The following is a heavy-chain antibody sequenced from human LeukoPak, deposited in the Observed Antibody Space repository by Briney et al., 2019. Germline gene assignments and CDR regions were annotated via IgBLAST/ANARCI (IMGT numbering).Heavy chain of an antibody. CDR1: GGSISSYY. Sequence: SETLSLTCTVSGGSISSYYWSWIRQPPGKGLEWIGYIYYSGSTNYNPSLKSRVTISVDTSKNQFSLKLSSVTAADTAVYYCARQGAGVPFDYWGRGTLVTVSS. J-gene: IGHJ4*02. V-gene: IGHV4-59*08. D-gene: IGHD3-10*01. CDR3: ARQGAGVPFDY. CDR2: IYYSGST.